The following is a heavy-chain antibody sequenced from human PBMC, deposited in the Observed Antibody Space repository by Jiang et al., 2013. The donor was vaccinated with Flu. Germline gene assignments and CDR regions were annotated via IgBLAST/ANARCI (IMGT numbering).Heavy chain of an antibody. V-gene: IGHV1-2*02. CDR2: INSNSGDT. Sequence: INSNSGDTHYGQKFQGRVTLTRDPSIGTAYMELSDLTYDDTAVYYCARVRGTLVRGVIIDYFDAWGQGVLVTVSS. CDR3: ARVRGTLVRGVIIDYFDA. J-gene: IGHJ5*02. D-gene: IGHD3-10*01.